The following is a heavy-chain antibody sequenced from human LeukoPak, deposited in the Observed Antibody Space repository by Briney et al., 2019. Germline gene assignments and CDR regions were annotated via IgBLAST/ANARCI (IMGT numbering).Heavy chain of an antibody. J-gene: IGHJ2*01. Sequence: GASVKVSCKASGYTFTSYDINWVRQATGQGLEWMGWMNPNSGNTGYAQKFQGRVTMTRNTSISTAYMELSSLRSEDTAVYYCARGKHIVVVTSPNGPYWYFDLWGRGTLVTVSS. CDR1: GYTFTSYD. CDR2: MNPNSGNT. CDR3: ARGKHIVVVTSPNGPYWYFDL. D-gene: IGHD2-21*02. V-gene: IGHV1-8*01.